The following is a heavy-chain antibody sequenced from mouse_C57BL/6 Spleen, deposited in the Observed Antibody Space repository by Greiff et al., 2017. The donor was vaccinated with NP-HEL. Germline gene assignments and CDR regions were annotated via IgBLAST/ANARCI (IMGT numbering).Heavy chain of an antibody. J-gene: IGHJ3*01. CDR1: GYSITSGYD. CDR3: ARWDYDGYFFAY. Sequence: EVKLMESGPGMVKPSQSLSLTCTVTGYSITSGYDWHWIRHFPGNKLEWMGYISYSGSTNYNPSLKSRISITHDTSKNHFFLKLNSVTTEDTATYYCARWDYDGYFFAYWGQGTLVTVSA. V-gene: IGHV3-1*01. D-gene: IGHD2-3*01. CDR2: ISYSGST.